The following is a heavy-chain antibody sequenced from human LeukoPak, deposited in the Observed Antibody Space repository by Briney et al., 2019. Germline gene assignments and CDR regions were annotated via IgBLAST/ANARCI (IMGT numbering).Heavy chain of an antibody. D-gene: IGHD2-15*01. Sequence: GGSLRVSCAASGFTFSSYSMNWVRQAPGKGLEWVSSISISSSYIYYADSVKGRFTISRDNSKNTLYLQMNSLRAEDTAVYYCAKMDCSGGSCYSVPLWFDPWGQGTLVTVSS. CDR2: ISISSSYI. V-gene: IGHV3-21*04. CDR1: GFTFSSYS. CDR3: AKMDCSGGSCYSVPLWFDP. J-gene: IGHJ5*02.